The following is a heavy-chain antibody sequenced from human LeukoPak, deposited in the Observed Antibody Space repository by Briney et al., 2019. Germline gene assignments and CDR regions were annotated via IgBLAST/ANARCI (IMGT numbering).Heavy chain of an antibody. CDR2: IYYTGTT. CDR1: AGSVSNGNYY. CDR3: ARDLGTATTEYYYDSSGYYCGY. V-gene: IGHV4-61*01. Sequence: SETLSLTCTVSAGSVSNGNYYWSWLRQPPGKALEWIGYIYYTGTTYYIPSLEGRVTISVDTSKNQFSVKLNSVTAADTAVYYCARDLGTATTEYYYDSSGYYCGYWGQGTLVTVSS. J-gene: IGHJ4*02. D-gene: IGHD3-22*01.